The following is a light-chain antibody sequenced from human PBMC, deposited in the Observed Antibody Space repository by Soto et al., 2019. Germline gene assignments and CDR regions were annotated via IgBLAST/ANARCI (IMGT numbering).Light chain of an antibody. V-gene: IGKV1-27*01. CDR2: AAS. CDR3: QQYNSAPLT. Sequence: DIQMTQSPSSLSASVGDIVTITCRASQGISKSLDWYQQKPGKVPKLLIYAASTLQSGVPSRFSGSGSGTDFTLTISSLQPEDVATYYCQQYNSAPLTFGGGTKVEIK. J-gene: IGKJ4*01. CDR1: QGISKS.